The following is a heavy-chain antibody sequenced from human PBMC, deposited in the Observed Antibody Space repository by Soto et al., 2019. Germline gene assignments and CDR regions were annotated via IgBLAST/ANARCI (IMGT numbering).Heavy chain of an antibody. Sequence: SETLSLTCAVYGGSFSGYYWSWIRQPPGKGLEWIGEINHSGSTNYNPSLKSRVTISVDTSKNQFSLKLSSVTAADTAVYYSAGSLYCSGGSCYSPFGYWGQGTLVTVSS. D-gene: IGHD2-15*01. CDR3: AGSLYCSGGSCYSPFGY. CDR1: GGSFSGYY. V-gene: IGHV4-34*01. CDR2: INHSGST. J-gene: IGHJ4*02.